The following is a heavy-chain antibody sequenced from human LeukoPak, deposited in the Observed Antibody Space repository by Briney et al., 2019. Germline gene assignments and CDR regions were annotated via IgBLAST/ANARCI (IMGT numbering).Heavy chain of an antibody. J-gene: IGHJ4*02. D-gene: IGHD3-9*01. CDR3: ARGLYYDILTGYYSY. CDR1: GFTFSSYA. V-gene: IGHV3-30-3*01. Sequence: GGSLRLSCAASGFTFSSYAMHWVRQAPGKGLEWVAVISYDGSNKYYADSVKGRFTISRDNSNNTLYLQMNSLRAEDTAVYYCARGLYYDILTGYYSYWGQGTLVTVSS. CDR2: ISYDGSNK.